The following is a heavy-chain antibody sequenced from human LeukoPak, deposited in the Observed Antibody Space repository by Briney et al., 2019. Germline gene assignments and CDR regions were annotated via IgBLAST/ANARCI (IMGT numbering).Heavy chain of an antibody. CDR3: ARARYSYTGIIDY. J-gene: IGHJ4*02. CDR1: GFTFSDYW. CDR2: INTDGTST. D-gene: IGHD5-18*01. Sequence: PGGSLRLSCAASGFTFSDYWMHWARQAPGKGLVWVSRINTDGTSTKYADSVKGRFTISRDNARNTVYLQMNSLRAEDTAVYYCARARYSYTGIIDYWGQGTLVTVSS. V-gene: IGHV3-74*01.